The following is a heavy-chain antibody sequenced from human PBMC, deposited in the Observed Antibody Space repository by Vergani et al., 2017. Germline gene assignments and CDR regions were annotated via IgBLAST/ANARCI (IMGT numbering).Heavy chain of an antibody. D-gene: IGHD2-2*01. CDR2: IKQDGSEK. CDR1: GFTFSSYW. V-gene: IGHV3-7*03. J-gene: IGHJ4*02. CDR3: AKGAVVVPAAMGAYFDY. Sequence: EVQLVESGGGLVQPGGSLRLSCAASGFTFSSYWMSWVRQAPGKGLEWVANIKQDGSEKYYVDSVKGRFTISRDNAKNTLYLQMNSLRAEDTAVYYCAKGAVVVPAAMGAYFDYWGQGTLVTVSS.